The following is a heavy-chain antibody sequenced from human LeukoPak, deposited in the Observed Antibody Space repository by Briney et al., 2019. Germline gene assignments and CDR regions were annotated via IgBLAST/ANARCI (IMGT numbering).Heavy chain of an antibody. CDR1: GTSISSYY. V-gene: IGHV4-59*08. Sequence: SETLSLTYTVSGTSISSYYWSWLRQPPGKGPEWIGYVTYTGSKYNPSLKSRVTISTDRSKKEVSLRLSSVTAADTAMYFCARHVDTALIGAFHIWGQGTMVTVS. J-gene: IGHJ3*02. CDR2: VTYTGS. D-gene: IGHD5-18*01. CDR3: ARHVDTALIGAFHI.